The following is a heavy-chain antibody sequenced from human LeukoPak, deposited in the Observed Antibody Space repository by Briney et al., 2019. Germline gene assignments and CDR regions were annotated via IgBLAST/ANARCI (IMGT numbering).Heavy chain of an antibody. CDR1: GFAFGTYA. CDR2: ICGSGDTT. Sequence: PGESLRLSCAASGFAFGTYAMSWVRQAPGKGLEWVSSICGSGDTTYYADSVKGRFTISRDNSKNTLYLQMNSLRAEDTAIYYCAKMPAYYYDSSGYAFLFDYWGQGTLVSVSS. J-gene: IGHJ4*02. D-gene: IGHD3-22*01. CDR3: AKMPAYYYDSSGYAFLFDY. V-gene: IGHV3-23*01.